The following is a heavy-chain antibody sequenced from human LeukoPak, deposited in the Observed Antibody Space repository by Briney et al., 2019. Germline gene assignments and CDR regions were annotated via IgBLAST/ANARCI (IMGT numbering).Heavy chain of an antibody. CDR2: INPNSGGT. V-gene: IGHV1-2*02. J-gene: IGHJ4*02. CDR1: GYTFTSYG. D-gene: IGHD3-22*01. CDR3: ARLVVITHEDY. Sequence: ASVKVSCKASGYTFTSYGISWVRQAPGQGLEWMGWINPNSGGTNYAQKFQGRVTMTRDTSISTAYMELSRLRSDDTAVYYCARLVVITHEDYWGQGTLVTVSS.